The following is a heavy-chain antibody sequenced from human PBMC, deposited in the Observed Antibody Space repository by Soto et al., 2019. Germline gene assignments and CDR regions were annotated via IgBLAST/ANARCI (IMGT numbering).Heavy chain of an antibody. J-gene: IGHJ4*02. CDR3: ARPSGCSGGSCYPGDAFDY. Sequence: PGESLKISCKGSGYSFTSYWIGWVRQMPGKGLEWMGIIYPGDSDTRYSPSFQGQVIISADKSISTAYLQWSSLKASDTAMYYCARPSGCSGGSCYPGDAFDYWGQGTPVTVSS. CDR1: GYSFTSYW. D-gene: IGHD2-15*01. V-gene: IGHV5-51*01. CDR2: IYPGDSDT.